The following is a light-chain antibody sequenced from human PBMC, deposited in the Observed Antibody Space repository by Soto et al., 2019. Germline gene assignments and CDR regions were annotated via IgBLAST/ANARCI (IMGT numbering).Light chain of an antibody. CDR3: QSYDSSLSGWV. Sequence: QSALTQPPSVSGAPGQRVTISCTGSSSNIGAGYDVHWYQQLPGTAPKLLIYGNSIRPSGVPDRFSGSKSGTSASLAITGLQAEDEADYYCQSYDSSLSGWVFGGGTKLTVL. V-gene: IGLV1-40*01. CDR1: SSNIGAGYD. J-gene: IGLJ3*02. CDR2: GNS.